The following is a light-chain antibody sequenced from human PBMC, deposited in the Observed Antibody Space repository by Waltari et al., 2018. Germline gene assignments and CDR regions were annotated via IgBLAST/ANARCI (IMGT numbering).Light chain of an antibody. CDR2: GAS. CDR3: QQHYSRWT. V-gene: IGKV1-5*03. J-gene: IGKJ1*01. CDR1: QSIRGS. Sequence: DIQMTQSPSTLSASVGDRVTITCRASQSIRGSLAWYQQKPGKAPTILIYGASTLQRGVPSRFSGSGTGTDFTLTITSLQPDDFATYYCQQHYSRWTFGQGTRVEIK.